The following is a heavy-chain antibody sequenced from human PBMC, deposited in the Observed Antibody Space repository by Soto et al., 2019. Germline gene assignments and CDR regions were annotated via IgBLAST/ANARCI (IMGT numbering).Heavy chain of an antibody. CDR1: GYSFTSYW. J-gene: IGHJ6*02. V-gene: IGHV5-51*01. D-gene: IGHD5-18*01. Sequence: PGESLKISCKGSGYSFTSYWIGWVRQKPGQGLELMGIIYPGDSDTRYSPSFQGQVTISVDKSISTAYLQWSSLKASDTAMYYCARTESGYSYGFADVWGQGTTVTVSS. CDR3: ARTESGYSYGFADV. CDR2: IYPGDSDT.